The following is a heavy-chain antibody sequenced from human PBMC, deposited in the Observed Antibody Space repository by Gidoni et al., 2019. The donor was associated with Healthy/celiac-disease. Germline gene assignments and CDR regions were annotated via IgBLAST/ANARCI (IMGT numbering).Heavy chain of an antibody. CDR2: IYTSGST. CDR1: GGSISSRSYY. CDR3: ARDFGVVPFYGMDV. Sequence: QVQLQESGPGLVKPSQTLSLTCTVSGGSISSRSYYWSWIRQPAGKGLEWIGRIYTSGSTNYNPSLKSRVTISVDTSKNQFSLKLSSVTAADTAVYYCARDFGVVPFYGMDVWGQGTTVTVSS. J-gene: IGHJ6*02. V-gene: IGHV4-61*02. D-gene: IGHD2-2*01.